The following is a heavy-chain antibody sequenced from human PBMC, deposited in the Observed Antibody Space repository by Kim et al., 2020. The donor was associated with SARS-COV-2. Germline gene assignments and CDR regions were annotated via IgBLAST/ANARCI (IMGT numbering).Heavy chain of an antibody. CDR2: ISASGANT. D-gene: IGHD3-3*01. J-gene: IGHJ6*02. CDR1: GFTFSSYA. V-gene: IGHV3-23*01. CDR3: AKDRLQFLGWCPEPLHYYGRDV. Sequence: GGSLRLSCAASGFTFSSYAMTWVRLAPGKGLEWVSTISASGANTYYGDSVEGRFTISRDNSNNTVYLQMSSLRVEDTATYYCAKDRLQFLGWCPEPLHYYGRDVWGQGTTVTVSS.